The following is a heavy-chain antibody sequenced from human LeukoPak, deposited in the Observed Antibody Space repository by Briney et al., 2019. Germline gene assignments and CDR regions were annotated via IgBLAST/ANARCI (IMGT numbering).Heavy chain of an antibody. CDR3: ARVVAAAGRNWNYYYYYMDV. V-gene: IGHV1-8*01. CDR1: GYTFTSYD. Sequence: ASVKVSCKASGYTFTSYDINWVRQATGQGLEWMGWMNPNSGNTGYAQKFQGRVTMTRNTSISTVYMELSSLRSDDTAVYYCARVVAAAGRNWNYYYYYMDVWGKGTTVTISS. D-gene: IGHD6-13*01. J-gene: IGHJ6*03. CDR2: MNPNSGNT.